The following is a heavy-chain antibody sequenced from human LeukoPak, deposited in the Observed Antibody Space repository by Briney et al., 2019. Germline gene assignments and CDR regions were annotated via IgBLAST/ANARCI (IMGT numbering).Heavy chain of an antibody. Sequence: SETLSLTCTVSGYSISSGYYWGWIRQPPGKGLEWIGSIYHSGSTYYNPSLKSRVTISVDTSKNQFSLKLSSVTAADTAVYYCARVPRVGATPYFDYWGQGTLVTVSS. CDR2: IYHSGST. CDR3: ARVPRVGATPYFDY. J-gene: IGHJ4*02. CDR1: GYSISSGYY. V-gene: IGHV4-38-2*02. D-gene: IGHD1-26*01.